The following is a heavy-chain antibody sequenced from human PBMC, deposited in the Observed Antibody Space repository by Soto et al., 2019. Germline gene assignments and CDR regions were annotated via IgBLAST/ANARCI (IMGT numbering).Heavy chain of an antibody. CDR2: IYYSGST. CDR1: GDSISSYY. V-gene: IGHV4-59*08. Sequence: SETLSLTCTVSGDSISSYYWSWIRQPPGKGLEWIGYIYYSGSTNYNPSLKSRVTISVDTSKNQFSLKLSSVTAADTAVYYCARHQIIGQWELLSYFDYWGQGTLVTVSS. CDR3: ARHQIIGQWELLSYFDY. D-gene: IGHD1-26*01. J-gene: IGHJ4*02.